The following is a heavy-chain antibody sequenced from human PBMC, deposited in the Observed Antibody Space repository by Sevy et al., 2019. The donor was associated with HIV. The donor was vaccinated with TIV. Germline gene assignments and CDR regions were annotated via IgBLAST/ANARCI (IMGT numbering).Heavy chain of an antibody. D-gene: IGHD3-22*01. J-gene: IGHJ6*03. CDR1: GGTFSSYA. CDR2: IIPIFGTA. Sequence: ASVKVSCKASGGTFSSYAISWVRQAPGQGLEWMGRIIPIFGTANYAQKFQGRVTITADESTSTAYMELSSLRSEDTAMYYCARDSSYYDSSGYLYYMDVWGKGTTVTVSS. V-gene: IGHV1-69*13. CDR3: ARDSSYYDSSGYLYYMDV.